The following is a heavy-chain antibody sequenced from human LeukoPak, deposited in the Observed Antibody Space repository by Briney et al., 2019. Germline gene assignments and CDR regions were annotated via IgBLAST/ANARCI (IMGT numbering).Heavy chain of an antibody. CDR1: GFTFSDYY. V-gene: IGHV3-11*01. D-gene: IGHD6-13*01. CDR3: AGDQTGNGEAAAPPP. CDR2: ISSSGSTI. Sequence: GGSLRLSCAASGFTFSDYYMSWIRQAPGKGLEWVSYISSSGSTIYYADSVKGRFTISRDNAKNSLYLQMNSLRAEDTAVYYFAGDQTGNGEAAAPPPWGQGTLVTVSS. J-gene: IGHJ5*02.